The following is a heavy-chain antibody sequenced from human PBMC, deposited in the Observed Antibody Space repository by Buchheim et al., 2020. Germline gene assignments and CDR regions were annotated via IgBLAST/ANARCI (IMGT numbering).Heavy chain of an antibody. CDR3: AKGIKGGYNYYGMDV. Sequence: QVHLVESGGGVVQPGRSLRLSCAASGFSLGSYAMHWVRQAPGKGLEWMGLISYDGSEKDYAASVKGRFTFSRDNSKNTLYLQMNSLRVEDTAVYFCAKGIKGGYNYYGMDVWGQGTT. D-gene: IGHD5-24*01. CDR1: GFSLGSYA. CDR2: ISYDGSEK. J-gene: IGHJ6*02. V-gene: IGHV3-30-3*01.